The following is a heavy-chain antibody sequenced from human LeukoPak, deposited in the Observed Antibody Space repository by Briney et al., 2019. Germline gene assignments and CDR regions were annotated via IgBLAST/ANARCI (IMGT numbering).Heavy chain of an antibody. D-gene: IGHD1-20*01. Sequence: SETLSLTCTVFGGSISSSSYYWGWIRQPPGKGLEWIGSIYYSGSTYYNPSLKSRVTISVDTSKNQFSLKLSSVTAADTAVYYCARHGPRNNWNADSRGNWFDPWGQGTLVTVSS. V-gene: IGHV4-39*01. CDR3: ARHGPRNNWNADSRGNWFDP. J-gene: IGHJ5*02. CDR2: IYYSGST. CDR1: GGSISSSSYY.